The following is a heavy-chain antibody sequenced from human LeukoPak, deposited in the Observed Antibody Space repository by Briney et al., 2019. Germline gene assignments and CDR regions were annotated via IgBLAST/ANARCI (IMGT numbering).Heavy chain of an antibody. CDR2: FGAYNGNT. D-gene: IGHD3-22*01. CDR3: ARDAPGYYDSSGSNDDY. J-gene: IGHJ4*02. Sequence: SLKVSCKASAYTFTSYGISWVRHAPGQLLEWMGCFGAYNGNTNYAQKLHGRVTMTTDTSTITAYMELRSLRSDDTAVYYCARDAPGYYDSSGSNDDYWGQGTLVTVSS. V-gene: IGHV1-18*04. CDR1: AYTFTSYG.